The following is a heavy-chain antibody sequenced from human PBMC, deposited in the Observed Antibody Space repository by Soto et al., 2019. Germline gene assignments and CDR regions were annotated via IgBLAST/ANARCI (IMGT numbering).Heavy chain of an antibody. CDR2: IRSKAYGGTT. Sequence: SLRLSCTAAGFTFGAYAMSWFRQAPGKGLEWVGFIRSKAYGGTTDYAASVKGRFTISRDDSKSIAYLQMNSLKTEDTAVYYCTTNYYDSSGYDNWFDPWGQGTLVTVSS. V-gene: IGHV3-49*03. CDR1: GFTFGAYA. CDR3: TTNYYDSSGYDNWFDP. J-gene: IGHJ5*02. D-gene: IGHD3-22*01.